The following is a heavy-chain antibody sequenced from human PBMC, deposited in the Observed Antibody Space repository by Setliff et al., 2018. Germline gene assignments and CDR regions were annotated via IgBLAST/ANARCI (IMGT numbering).Heavy chain of an antibody. J-gene: IGHJ3*02. CDR2: ISSSGSTI. CDR3: ARDSVLRYFDWLLYTPDAFDI. Sequence: PGGSLRLSCAASGFTFSDYYMSWIRQAPGKGLEWASYISSSGSTIYYADSVKGRFTISRDNAKNSLYLQMNSLRAEDTAVYYCARDSVLRYFDWLLYTPDAFDIWGQGTMVTVSS. D-gene: IGHD3-9*01. CDR1: GFTFSDYY. V-gene: IGHV3-11*04.